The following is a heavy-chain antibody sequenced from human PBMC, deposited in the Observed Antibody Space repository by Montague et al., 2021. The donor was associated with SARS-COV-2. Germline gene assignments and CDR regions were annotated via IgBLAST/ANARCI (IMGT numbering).Heavy chain of an antibody. V-gene: IGHV4-4*07. CDR3: ARDRPESWRISPGLAGLFATVVHSASGMDV. D-gene: IGHD6-6*01. CDR2: IQTSGTS. Sequence: SETLSLTCTVSAGSISSHYWSWIRHPAGQGLEWIGHIQTSGTSNYSPSLRDRITLSIDTSRNQFSLELRSVTAADTAVYYCARDRPESWRISPGLAGLFATVVHSASGMDVWGRGTTVIVS. CDR1: AGSISSHY. J-gene: IGHJ6*02.